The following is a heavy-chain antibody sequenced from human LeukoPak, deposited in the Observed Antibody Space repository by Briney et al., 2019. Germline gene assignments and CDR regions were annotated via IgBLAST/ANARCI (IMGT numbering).Heavy chain of an antibody. CDR3: ARRRGSGSYYRNWFDP. D-gene: IGHD3-10*01. J-gene: IGHJ5*02. V-gene: IGHV1-8*01. CDR1: GYTFTSYD. Sequence: ASVKVSCKASGYTFTSYDINWVRQATGQGLEWMGWMNPNSGNTGYAQKFQGRVTMTRNTSISTAYMELSSLRSEDTAVYYCARRRGSGSYYRNWFDPWGQGTLATVSS. CDR2: MNPNSGNT.